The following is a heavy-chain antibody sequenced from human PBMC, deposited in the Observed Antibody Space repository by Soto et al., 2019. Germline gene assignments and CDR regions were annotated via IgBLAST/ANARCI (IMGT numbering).Heavy chain of an antibody. J-gene: IGHJ4*02. CDR3: ARGPSSSWYALDY. Sequence: SETLSLTCTVSGGSISSYYWSWIRQPPGKGLEWIGYIYYSGSTNYNPSLKSRVTISVDTSKNQFSLKLSSVTAADTAVYYCARGPSSSWYALDYWGQGTLVTVSS. V-gene: IGHV4-59*08. CDR2: IYYSGST. D-gene: IGHD6-13*01. CDR1: GGSISSYY.